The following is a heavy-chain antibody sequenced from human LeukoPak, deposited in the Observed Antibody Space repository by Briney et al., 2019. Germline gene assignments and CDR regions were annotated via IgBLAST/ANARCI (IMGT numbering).Heavy chain of an antibody. J-gene: IGHJ3*02. CDR2: IYTSGST. V-gene: IGHV4-4*07. D-gene: IGHD3-22*01. Sequence: PSETLSLTCTVSGGSISSYYWSWIRQPAGKGLEWIGRIYTSGSTNYNPSLKSRVTMSVDTSKNQFSLKLSSVTAADTAVYYCARGRRITMIVVVRGRAFDIWGQGTMVTVSS. CDR3: ARGRRITMIVVVRGRAFDI. CDR1: GGSISSYY.